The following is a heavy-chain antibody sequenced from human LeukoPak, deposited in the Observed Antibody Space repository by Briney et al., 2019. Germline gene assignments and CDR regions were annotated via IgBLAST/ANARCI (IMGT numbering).Heavy chain of an antibody. D-gene: IGHD1-1*01. Sequence: GGSLRLSCAASGFIFSSYAMSWVRQAPGKGLEWVSGISGSGGSTVYADSVQGRFTISRDNSKNTLYLQMNSLRAEDTAVYYCAKDQGSGHGTYTWGSFDYWGLETRVTVSS. V-gene: IGHV3-23*01. CDR1: GFIFSSYA. CDR2: ISGSGGST. CDR3: AKDQGSGHGTYTWGSFDY. J-gene: IGHJ4*01.